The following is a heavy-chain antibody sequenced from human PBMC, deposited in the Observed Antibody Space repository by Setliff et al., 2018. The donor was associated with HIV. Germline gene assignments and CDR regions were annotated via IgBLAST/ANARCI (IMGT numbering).Heavy chain of an antibody. CDR1: GYTFTDYY. D-gene: IGHD3-16*01. Sequence: ASVKVSCKASGYTFTDYYMHWVRQAPGQGLEWMGWINPKSGGTNSALKFQGGVTMTRDTSISTAYMELSRLRSDDTAVYYCARDGGGPGDYYYYMDVWAKGTTVTVSS. V-gene: IGHV1-2*02. CDR2: INPKSGGT. J-gene: IGHJ6*03. CDR3: ARDGGGPGDYYYYMDV.